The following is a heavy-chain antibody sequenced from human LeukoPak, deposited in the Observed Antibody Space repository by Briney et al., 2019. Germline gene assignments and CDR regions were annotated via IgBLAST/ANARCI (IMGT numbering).Heavy chain of an antibody. V-gene: IGHV1-18*04. Sequence: GASVTVSCKASGYTFTSYYMHWVRQAPGQGLEWMGWISAYNGNTNYAQKLQGRVTMTTDTSTSTAYMELRSLRSDDTAVYYCAREIAAAAWVRYFDLWGRGTLVTVSS. J-gene: IGHJ2*01. CDR1: GYTFTSYY. CDR2: ISAYNGNT. D-gene: IGHD6-13*01. CDR3: AREIAAAAWVRYFDL.